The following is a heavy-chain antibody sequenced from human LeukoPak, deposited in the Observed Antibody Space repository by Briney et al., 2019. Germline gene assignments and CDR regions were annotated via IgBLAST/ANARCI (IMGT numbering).Heavy chain of an antibody. CDR3: ARGFSGYTYGPDY. CDR2: ITGSGSSR. CDR1: GFTFSSYG. D-gene: IGHD5-18*01. V-gene: IGHV3-48*04. J-gene: IGHJ4*02. Sequence: GGSLRLSCAASGFTFSSYGMQWVRQAPGKGLEWVSYITGSGSSRYYADSVKGRFTISRDNAKNSLYLQMNSLRAEDTAVYYCARGFSGYTYGPDYWGQGTLVTVAS.